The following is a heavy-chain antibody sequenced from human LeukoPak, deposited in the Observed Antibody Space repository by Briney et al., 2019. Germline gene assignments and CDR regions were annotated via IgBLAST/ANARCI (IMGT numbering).Heavy chain of an antibody. Sequence: SETLSLTCTVSGGSISSHYGRWIRQPRGKGPVGVAYTHSSGDTNYNASLKSRVTISVDTSKNQFSLKLTSVTAADRAVYYCARHDNWNHGTDWFDPWGQGTLVTVSS. D-gene: IGHD1-14*01. CDR1: GGSISSHY. CDR2: THSSGDT. V-gene: IGHV4-59*08. J-gene: IGHJ5*02. CDR3: ARHDNWNHGTDWFDP.